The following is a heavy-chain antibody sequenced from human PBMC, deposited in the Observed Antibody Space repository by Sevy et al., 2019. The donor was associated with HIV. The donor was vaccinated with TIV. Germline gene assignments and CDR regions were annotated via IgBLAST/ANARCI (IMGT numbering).Heavy chain of an antibody. CDR1: GFTFSSYE. CDR3: ARSRYCSSTSCFPIDY. J-gene: IGHJ4*02. Sequence: GGSPRLSCAASGFTFSSYEMNWVRQAPGKGLEWVSYISSSGSTIYYADSVKGRFTISRDNAKNSLYLQMNSLRAEDTAVYYCARSRYCSSTSCFPIDYWGQGTLVTISS. CDR2: ISSSGSTI. V-gene: IGHV3-48*03. D-gene: IGHD2-2*01.